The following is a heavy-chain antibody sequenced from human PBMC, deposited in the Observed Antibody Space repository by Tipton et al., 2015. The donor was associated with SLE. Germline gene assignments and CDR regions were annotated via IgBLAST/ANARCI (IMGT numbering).Heavy chain of an antibody. CDR3: ARDTYFGLDV. J-gene: IGHJ6*02. CDR2: IYYSGTI. D-gene: IGHD5-18*01. Sequence: TLSLTCTVSGGPTSSYYWGWIRQPLGKGLEWIASIYYSGTINYNPSLKSRATMSIDMSKNQFSLSLTSVTAADTAIYYCARDTYFGLDVWGQGTTVIVSS. CDR1: GGPTSSYY. V-gene: IGHV4-59*08.